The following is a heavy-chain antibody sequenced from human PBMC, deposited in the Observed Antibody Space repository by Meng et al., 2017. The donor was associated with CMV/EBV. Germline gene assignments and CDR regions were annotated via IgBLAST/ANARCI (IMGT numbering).Heavy chain of an antibody. CDR2: LVVGSGPT. J-gene: IGHJ4*02. V-gene: IGHV1-58*01. CDR3: AAGGAKSSSWHY. D-gene: IGHD6-13*01. CDR1: GFTFTSSA. Sequence: SVKVSCKASGFTFTSSAVQWVRQARGQRLEWIGWLVVGSGPTNYAQKFQERVTITRDMSTSTAYMELSSLRSEDTAVYYCAAGGAKSSSWHYWGQGTLVPFSS.